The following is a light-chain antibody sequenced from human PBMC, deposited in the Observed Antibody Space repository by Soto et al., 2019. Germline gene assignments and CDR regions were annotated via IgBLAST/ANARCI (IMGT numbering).Light chain of an antibody. Sequence: EIVLTQSPGTLSLSPGERATLSCRASQSVSSSSLAWYQQKPGQAPRLLIYDASNRATGIPDRFSGGGSGTDFTLTINRLEPEDFATYYCQQASSFPWLSFGGGSKVEV. CDR1: QSVSSSS. CDR3: QQASSFPWLS. J-gene: IGKJ4*01. V-gene: IGKV3D-20*02. CDR2: DAS.